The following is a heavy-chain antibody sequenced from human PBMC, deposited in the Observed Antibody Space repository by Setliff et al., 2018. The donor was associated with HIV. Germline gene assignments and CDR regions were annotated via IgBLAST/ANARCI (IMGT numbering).Heavy chain of an antibody. D-gene: IGHD4-17*01. Sequence: SETLSLTCAVYGGSFGDQFWNWIRQSPGKGLEWIGEIHHGGGTKYNPSLRSRVTVSLDMSKNQFSLKLNSLTAADTGVYYCATFFVSTATTQDYWGQGTLVTVSS. CDR1: GGSFGDQF. V-gene: IGHV4-34*01. CDR3: ATFFVSTATTQDY. CDR2: IHHGGGT. J-gene: IGHJ4*02.